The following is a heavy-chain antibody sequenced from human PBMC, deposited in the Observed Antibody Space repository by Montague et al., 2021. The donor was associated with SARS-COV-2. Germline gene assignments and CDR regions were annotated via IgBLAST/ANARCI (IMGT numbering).Heavy chain of an antibody. J-gene: IGHJ6*02. V-gene: IGHV4-59*13. CDR1: GGPISSYF. CDR3: ERPVYKHLYYYGMDV. D-gene: IGHD1-1*01. Sequence: SETLSLTCTVSGGPISSYFWSWIRQSPGKGLEWIGYFYQSRGTKYNPSLKSRVTISGDTSKNQFSLKLISVTTADTAVYYCERPVYKHLYYYGMDVWGQGTTVTVSS. CDR2: FYQSRGT.